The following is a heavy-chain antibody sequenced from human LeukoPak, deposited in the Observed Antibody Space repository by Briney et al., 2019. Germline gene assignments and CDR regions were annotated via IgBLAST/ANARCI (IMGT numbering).Heavy chain of an antibody. V-gene: IGHV4-39*07. CDR2: INYSGNT. CDR3: ARAVVLAYYYDSSGYLYNWFDP. J-gene: IGHJ5*02. D-gene: IGHD3-22*01. Sequence: SETLSLTCSVSGDSISSSPEYWGWIRQPPGKGLEYIGSINYSGNTYYDPSLKGRVTISVDTSKNQFSLKLSSVTAADTAVYYCARAVVLAYYYDSSGYLYNWFDPWGQGTLVTVSS. CDR1: GDSISSSPEY.